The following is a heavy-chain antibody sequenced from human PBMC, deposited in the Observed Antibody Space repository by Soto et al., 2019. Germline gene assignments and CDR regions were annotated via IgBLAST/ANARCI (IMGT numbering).Heavy chain of an antibody. CDR2: ISSSSSTI. CDR1: GFTFSSYS. Sequence: EVQLVESGGGLVQPGGSLRLSCAASGFTFSSYSMNWVRQAPGKGLEWVSYISSSSSTIYYADSVKGRFTISRDNAKNPLYLQMHSLRGEDTAVYYCASSSGWYPSYFDYWGQGTLVTVSS. J-gene: IGHJ4*02. CDR3: ASSSGWYPSYFDY. D-gene: IGHD6-19*01. V-gene: IGHV3-48*01.